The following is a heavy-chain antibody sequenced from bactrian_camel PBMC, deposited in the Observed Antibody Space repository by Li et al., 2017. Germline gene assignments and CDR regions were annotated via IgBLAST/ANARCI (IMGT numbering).Heavy chain of an antibody. V-gene: IGHV3S40*01. J-gene: IGHJ4*01. Sequence: QLVESGGGLVQPGESLRLSCVASGITFSRHDMSWARQVPGKGLAWVSSIYSGRDTTHYADAVKGRFTISQDTAKNTVYLQMRSLKPEDTARYYCAKGAFGHADGTGHATRGQGTQVTVS. CDR2: IYSGRDTT. CDR1: GITFSRHD. D-gene: IGHD5*01.